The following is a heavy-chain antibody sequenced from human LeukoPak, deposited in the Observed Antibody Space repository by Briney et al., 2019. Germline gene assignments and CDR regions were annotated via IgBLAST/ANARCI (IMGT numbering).Heavy chain of an antibody. J-gene: IGHJ6*02. CDR3: AREAPNCSSGTCPFHYYYAVDV. D-gene: IGHD3-22*01. CDR2: TYYRSKWYY. CDR1: GDSVSNNTAA. V-gene: IGHV6-1*01. Sequence: SQTLSLTCDISGDSVSNNTAAWNWIRQSPSRGLEWLGRTYYRSKWYYDYATSVKSRISISPDTSKNQFSLQLNSVTPEDTAVYYCAREAPNCSSGTCPFHYYYAVDVWGQGTTVTVSS.